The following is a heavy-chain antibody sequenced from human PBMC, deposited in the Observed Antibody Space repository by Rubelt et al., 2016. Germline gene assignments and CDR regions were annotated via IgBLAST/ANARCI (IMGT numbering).Heavy chain of an antibody. CDR2: IYYSGST. CDR3: ARDRYSSGSPWFDP. Sequence: QLQLQESGPGLVKPSETLSLTCTVSGGSISSSSYYWGWIRQPPGKGLEWIGSIYYSGSTYYNPSLKSRVTISVETSKNQFSLKLSSVTAADTAVYYCARDRYSSGSPWFDPWGQGTLVTVSS. J-gene: IGHJ5*02. CDR1: GGSISSSSYY. D-gene: IGHD6-19*01. V-gene: IGHV4-39*07.